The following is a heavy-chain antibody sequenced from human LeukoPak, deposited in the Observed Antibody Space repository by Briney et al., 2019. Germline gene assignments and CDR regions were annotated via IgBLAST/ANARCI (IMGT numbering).Heavy chain of an antibody. V-gene: IGHV4-38-2*01. J-gene: IGHJ2*01. D-gene: IGHD4-17*01. CDR3: ARSNHDYGDLFWNWYFDL. Sequence: PSETLSLTCAVSGYSISSGYYWGWIRQPPGKGLEWIGSTYHSGSTHYNPSLKSRVTISVDTSKNQFSLKLSSVTAADTAVYYCARSNHDYGDLFWNWYFDLWGRGTLVTVSS. CDR1: GYSISSGYY. CDR2: TYHSGST.